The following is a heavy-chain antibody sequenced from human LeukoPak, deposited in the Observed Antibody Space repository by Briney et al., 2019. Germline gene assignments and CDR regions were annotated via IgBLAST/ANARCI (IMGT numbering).Heavy chain of an antibody. CDR3: ARDHRVLNDY. CDR2: IKQDGSEK. V-gene: IGHV3-7*01. J-gene: IGHJ4*02. D-gene: IGHD2-8*01. Sequence: GGSLRLSCAASGFTFSSYSMNWVRQAPGKGLEWVANIKQDGSEKYYVDSVKGRFTISRDNAKNSLYLQMNSLRAEDTAVYYCARDHRVLNDYWGQGTLVTVSS. CDR1: GFTFSSYS.